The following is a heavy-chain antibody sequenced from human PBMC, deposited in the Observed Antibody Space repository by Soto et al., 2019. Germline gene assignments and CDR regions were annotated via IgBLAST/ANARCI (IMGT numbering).Heavy chain of an antibody. CDR1: GYTFTSYG. D-gene: IGHD6-13*01. CDR2: ISAYNGNT. V-gene: IGHV1-18*01. J-gene: IGHJ3*02. CDR3: ARGDSSSWSPSLDDAFDI. Sequence: ASVKVSCKASGYTFTSYGISWVRQAPGQGLEWMGWISAYNGNTNYAQKLQGRGTMTTDTSTSTAYMELRRLRADDTAVEYCARGDSSSWSPSLDDAFDIWGQGTMVTVSS.